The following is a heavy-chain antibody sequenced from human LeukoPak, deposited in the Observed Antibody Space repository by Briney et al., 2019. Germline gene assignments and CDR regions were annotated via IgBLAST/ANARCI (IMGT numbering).Heavy chain of an antibody. V-gene: IGHV3-30*02. Sequence: GGSLRLSCAASGFTFSSYGMHWVRQAPGKGLEWVAFIRYDGSNKYYADSVKGRFTISRDNSKNTLYLQMNSLRSEDTAVYYCARGIFKGIAPRAHYYYMDVWGKGTTVTISS. CDR3: ARGIFKGIAPRAHYYYMDV. J-gene: IGHJ6*03. D-gene: IGHD6-13*01. CDR2: IRYDGSNK. CDR1: GFTFSSYG.